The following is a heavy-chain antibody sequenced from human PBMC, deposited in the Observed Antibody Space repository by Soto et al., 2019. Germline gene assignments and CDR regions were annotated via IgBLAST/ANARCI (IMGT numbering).Heavy chain of an antibody. V-gene: IGHV5-10-1*01. Sequence: PVQLMKDSCKVAGYTCTSYWITRVRKMPGKGPEWVATIDCSDSYINYSPSFQGHVTISADKSVSTAYLQWSSLKASDSAMYYCARHDGRGWPFDNWGLGTLVTVSS. CDR2: IDCSDSYI. CDR3: ARHDGRGWPFDN. J-gene: IGHJ4*02. D-gene: IGHD6-19*01. CDR1: GYTCTSYW.